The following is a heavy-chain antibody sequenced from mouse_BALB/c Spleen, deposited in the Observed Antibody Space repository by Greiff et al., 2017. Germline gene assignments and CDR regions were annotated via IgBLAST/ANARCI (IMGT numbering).Heavy chain of an antibody. CDR3: ATTAY. V-gene: IGHV1-80*01. J-gene: IGHJ3*01. Sequence: QVQLQQPGAELVKPGASVKLSCKASGYAFSSSWMNWVKQRPGQGLEWIGRIYPGDGDTNYNGKFKGKATLTADKSSSTAYMQLSSLTSVDSAVYFCATTAYWGQGTLVTVSA. CDR2: IYPGDGDT. CDR1: GYAFSSSW.